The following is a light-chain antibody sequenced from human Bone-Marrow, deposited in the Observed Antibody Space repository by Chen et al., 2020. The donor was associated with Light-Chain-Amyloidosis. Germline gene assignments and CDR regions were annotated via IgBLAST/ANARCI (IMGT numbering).Light chain of an antibody. Sequence: DIVLTQTPLSLPVTPGEPASISCSSSQSLLHRNGYNYLGWYLQKPGQSPQLLIYLVSNRASGVPDRFSGSGSGTDFTLKISRVEAEDVGVYYCMQTVQSTWTFGQGTKVEIK. CDR3: MQTVQSTWT. V-gene: IGKV2-28*01. CDR1: QSLLHRNGYNY. J-gene: IGKJ1*01. CDR2: LVS.